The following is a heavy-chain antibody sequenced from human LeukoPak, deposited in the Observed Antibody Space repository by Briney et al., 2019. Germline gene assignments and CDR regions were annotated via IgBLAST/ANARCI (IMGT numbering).Heavy chain of an antibody. Sequence: GASVKVSCKASGYTFTGYGISWVRQAPGQGLEWMGWISAYNGNTNYAQKFTGRVTMTTETSTRTAYMELRSLRSDDAAVYYCARIDLAYGSGTYYSSYFEYWGQGTLVTVSS. V-gene: IGHV1-18*01. CDR3: ARIDLAYGSGTYYSSYFEY. J-gene: IGHJ4*02. CDR1: GYTFTGYG. CDR2: ISAYNGNT. D-gene: IGHD3-10*01.